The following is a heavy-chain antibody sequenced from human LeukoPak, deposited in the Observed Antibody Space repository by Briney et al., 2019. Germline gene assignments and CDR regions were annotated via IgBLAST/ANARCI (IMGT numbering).Heavy chain of an antibody. Sequence: SETLSLTCAVYGASFSYDYWSWIRQAPGKGLEWIGEINHSGSITYNPSLKSRVTISAEKSKSQFSLRLTSVTAADTAVYYCAKGVWAPRFDSWCQGTLVTVSS. D-gene: IGHD7-27*01. V-gene: IGHV4-34*01. CDR3: AKGVWAPRFDS. J-gene: IGHJ5*01. CDR1: GASFSYDY. CDR2: INHSGSI.